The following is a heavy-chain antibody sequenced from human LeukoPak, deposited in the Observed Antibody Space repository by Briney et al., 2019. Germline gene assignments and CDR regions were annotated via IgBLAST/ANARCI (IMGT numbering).Heavy chain of an antibody. V-gene: IGHV3-53*01. D-gene: IGHD3-22*01. J-gene: IGHJ3*02. CDR3: ARDGYYYDSSGYPQDAFDI. CDR2: IYSGGST. CDR1: GFTVSSNY. Sequence: PGGSLRLSCAASGFTVSSNYMSWVRQAPGKGLEWVSVIYSGGSTYYADSVKGRFTISRDNSKNTLYLQMNSLRAEDTAVYYCARDGYYYDSSGYPQDAFDIWGQGTMVTVSS.